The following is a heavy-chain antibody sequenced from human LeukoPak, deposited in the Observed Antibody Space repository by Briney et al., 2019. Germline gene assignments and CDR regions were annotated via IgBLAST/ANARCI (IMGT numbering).Heavy chain of an antibody. CDR3: LVCYAHYYYYYMDV. CDR1: GGSISSSSYY. V-gene: IGHV4-39*07. Sequence: PSETLSLTCTVSGGSISSSSYYWGWIRQPPGKGLEWIGSIYYSGSTYYNPSLKSRVTISVDTSKNQFSLKLSSVTAADTAVYYCLVCYAHYYYYYMDVWGKGTTVTVSS. D-gene: IGHD2-2*01. CDR2: IYYSGST. J-gene: IGHJ6*03.